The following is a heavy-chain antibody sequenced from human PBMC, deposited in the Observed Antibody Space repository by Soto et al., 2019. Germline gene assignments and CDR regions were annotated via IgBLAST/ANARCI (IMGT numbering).Heavy chain of an antibody. J-gene: IGHJ2*01. Sequence: QVQLQESGPGLVKPSETLSLTCTVSGGSISSYYWCWIRQPPGNGLKSIGHIYYSGSTNYNPSLKSRVTESVDTSKNQFSLKLSSGTAADTDVYYCARRPERREFDLWGRGTLVTVSS. V-gene: IGHV4-59*12. CDR3: ARRPERREFDL. CDR2: IYYSGST. CDR1: GGSISSYY. D-gene: IGHD6-6*01.